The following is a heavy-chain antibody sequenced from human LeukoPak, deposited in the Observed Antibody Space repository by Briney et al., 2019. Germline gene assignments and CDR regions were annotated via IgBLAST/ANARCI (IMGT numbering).Heavy chain of an antibody. D-gene: IGHD6-6*01. J-gene: IGHJ5*02. Sequence: PGGSLRLSCAASGFPFSSYSMNWVRQAPGKGLEWVSSISCSSSYIYYADSVKRRFTISRDNTKNSLYLQMNSLRAEDTAVYYCARGSIAARLGVDGFDPWGQGTKVTVSS. CDR1: GFPFSSYS. V-gene: IGHV3-21*01. CDR3: ARGSIAARLGVDGFDP. CDR2: ISCSSSYI.